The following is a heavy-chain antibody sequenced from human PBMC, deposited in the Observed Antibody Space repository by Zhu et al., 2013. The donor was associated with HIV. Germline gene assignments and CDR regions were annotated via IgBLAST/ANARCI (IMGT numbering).Heavy chain of an antibody. Sequence: QGQLVQSESAVTKPGASVRLACATSGYTFTSYYLHWVRQAPGQHFEWMGEINPLTGGTTYGQNFQGRVAMTTETSTHTVYMDLKSLSMDDTAVYFCTRTTAVTMFSMIVGHYYYAMDIWGQGTTLIVS. CDR1: GYTFTSYY. V-gene: IGHV1-2*02. CDR2: INPLTGGT. J-gene: IGHJ6*02. D-gene: IGHD1-1*01. CDR3: TRTTAVTMFSMIVGHYYYAMDI.